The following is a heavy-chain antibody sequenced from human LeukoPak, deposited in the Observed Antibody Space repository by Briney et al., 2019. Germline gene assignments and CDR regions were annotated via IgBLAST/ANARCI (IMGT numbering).Heavy chain of an antibody. CDR3: ARGITKDVFDI. CDR2: IYYSGST. CDR1: GGSISSGGYY. V-gene: IGHV4-31*03. Sequence: PSETLSLTCTVSGGSISSGGYYWSWIRQHPGKGLEWIGYIYYSGSTYYNPSLKSRVTISVDTSKNQFSLKLSSVTAADTAVYYCARGITKDVFDIWGQGTMVTVSS. J-gene: IGHJ3*02. D-gene: IGHD1-14*01.